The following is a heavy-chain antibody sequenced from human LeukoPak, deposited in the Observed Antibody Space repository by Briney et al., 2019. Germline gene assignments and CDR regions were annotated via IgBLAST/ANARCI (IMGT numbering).Heavy chain of an antibody. CDR3: ARAGRQIRYFDW. CDR1: GGSISSGSYY. Sequence: PSETLSLTCTVSGGSISSGSYYWSWIRQPAGKGLEWIGRIYASGSTNYNPSLKSRVTISVDTSKNQFSLKLSSVTAADTAVYYCARAGRQIRYFDWWGQGTLVTVSS. D-gene: IGHD3-9*01. V-gene: IGHV4-61*02. CDR2: IYASGST. J-gene: IGHJ4*02.